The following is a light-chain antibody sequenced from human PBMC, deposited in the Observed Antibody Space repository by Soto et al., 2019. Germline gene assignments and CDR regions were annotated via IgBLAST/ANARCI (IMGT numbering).Light chain of an antibody. V-gene: IGKV1-39*01. CDR2: SAS. Sequence: DIQMTQSPSSLSASVGDRVTITCRASQSISKYLNWYQQKPGKAPKLLMYSASSLLSGVPSRFSGTGSGTDFTLTSSSLQPEDFATYYCQQSNSVPFTFGGGTAVEIE. J-gene: IGKJ4*01. CDR3: QQSNSVPFT. CDR1: QSISKY.